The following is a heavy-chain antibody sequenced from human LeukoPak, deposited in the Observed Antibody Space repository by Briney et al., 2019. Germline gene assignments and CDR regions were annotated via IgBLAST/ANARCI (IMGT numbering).Heavy chain of an antibody. CDR3: ARDAHCTGVSCYSPYNWFDP. Sequence: SETLSLTCTVSGGSISSSSYYWGWIRQPPGRGLEWIGSIYFSGTTYYNPSLQSRVTISVDTAKNQFSLKVTSVTAADTAAYYCARDAHCTGVSCYSPYNWFDPWGQGTLVTVSS. CDR1: GGSISSSSYY. D-gene: IGHD2-15*01. V-gene: IGHV4-39*07. CDR2: IYFSGTT. J-gene: IGHJ5*02.